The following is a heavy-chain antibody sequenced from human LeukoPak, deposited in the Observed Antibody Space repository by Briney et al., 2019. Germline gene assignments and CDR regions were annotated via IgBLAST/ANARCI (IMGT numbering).Heavy chain of an antibody. V-gene: IGHV4-59*01. Sequence: SSETLSLTCTVSGGSISSYYWNWIRQPPGKGLEWIGYIYYSGSTNYNPSLKSRVTISVDTSKNQFSLKLSSVTAADTAVYYCARGGWYPESFQHWGQGALVAVSS. D-gene: IGHD6-19*01. CDR1: GGSISSYY. CDR2: IYYSGST. CDR3: ARGGWYPESFQH. J-gene: IGHJ1*01.